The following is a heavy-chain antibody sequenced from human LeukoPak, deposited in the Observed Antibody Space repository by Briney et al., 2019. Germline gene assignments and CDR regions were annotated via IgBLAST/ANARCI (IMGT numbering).Heavy chain of an antibody. CDR3: ARDAGLRTWDYYYYYMDV. CDR1: GYTFTGYY. CDR2: INPNSGGT. Sequence: GASVKVSCKASGYTFTGYYMHWVRQAPGQGLEWMGWINPNSGGTNYAQKFQGRVTMTRDTSISTAYMELSRLRSDDTAVYYCARDAGLRTWDYYYYYMDVWGKGTTVTISS. V-gene: IGHV1-2*02. J-gene: IGHJ6*03. D-gene: IGHD5-12*01.